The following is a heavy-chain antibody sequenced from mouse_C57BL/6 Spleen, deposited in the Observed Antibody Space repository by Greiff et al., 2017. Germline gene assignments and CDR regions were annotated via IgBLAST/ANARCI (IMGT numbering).Heavy chain of an antibody. V-gene: IGHV5-6*01. J-gene: IGHJ2*01. CDR1: GFTFSSYG. D-gene: IGHD2-3*01. Sequence: EVQRVESGGDLVKPGGSLKLSCAASGFTFSSYGMSWVRQTPDKRLEWVATISSGGSYTYYPDSVKGRFTISRDNAKNTLYLQMSSLKSEDTAMYYCARDHDGTTRDYFDYWGQGTTLTVSS. CDR3: ARDHDGTTRDYFDY. CDR2: ISSGGSYT.